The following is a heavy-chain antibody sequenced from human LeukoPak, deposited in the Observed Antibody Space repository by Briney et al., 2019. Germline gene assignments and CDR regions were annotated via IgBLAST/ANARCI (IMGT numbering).Heavy chain of an antibody. CDR2: ITSSSSTI. V-gene: IGHV3-48*01. Sequence: HSGGSLRLSCAASGFIFSSYSMSWVRQAPGKGLEWVSYITSSSSTIYYADSVKGRFTISRDSAKNSLYLQMSSLRAEDTAVYYCLVLYMDVWGKGTTVTVSS. CDR3: LVLYMDV. J-gene: IGHJ6*03. CDR1: GFIFSSYS.